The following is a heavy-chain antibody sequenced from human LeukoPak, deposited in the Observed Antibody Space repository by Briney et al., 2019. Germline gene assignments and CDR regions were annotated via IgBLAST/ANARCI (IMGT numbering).Heavy chain of an antibody. D-gene: IGHD1-26*01. J-gene: IGHJ4*02. CDR2: INHSGST. CDR3: AIRSYRLDY. CDR1: GGSISGYY. Sequence: SETLSLTCTASGGSISGYYWSWIRQPPGKGLEWIGEINHSGSTNYNPSLKSRVTISVDTSKNQLSLKLSSVTAADTAVYYCAIRSYRLDYWGQGTLVTVSS. V-gene: IGHV4-34*01.